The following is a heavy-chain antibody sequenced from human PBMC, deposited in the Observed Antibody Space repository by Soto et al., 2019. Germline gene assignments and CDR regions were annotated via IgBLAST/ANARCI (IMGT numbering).Heavy chain of an antibody. CDR1: GGTFSSYA. CDR2: IIPIFGTA. J-gene: IGHJ5*02. D-gene: IGHD3-22*01. V-gene: IGHV1-69*01. CDR3: ARDGDGDYYDSSGYYYPFDP. Sequence: QVQLVQSGAEVKKPGSSGKVSCKASGGTFSSYAISWVRQAPGQGLEWMGGIIPIFGTANYAQKFQGRVTITGDESTSTAYMELRSLRSEDTAVYYCARDGDGDYYDSSGYYYPFDPWGQGTLVTVSS.